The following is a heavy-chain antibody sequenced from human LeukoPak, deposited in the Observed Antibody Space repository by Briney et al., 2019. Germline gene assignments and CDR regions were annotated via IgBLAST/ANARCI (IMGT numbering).Heavy chain of an antibody. CDR3: GRGGANWGWQYFAP. Sequence: SETLSLTCTVSGAFVSSRYWSWLRQPPGKGLEWIGYIYYSGSTNYKTSLKRRVSISVDSSKYQFSLMLNSVTAADTSVYYWGRGGANWGWQYFAPWGRETQVTVSS. D-gene: IGHD7-27*01. CDR2: IYYSGST. V-gene: IGHV4-59*02. CDR1: GAFVSSRY. J-gene: IGHJ5*02.